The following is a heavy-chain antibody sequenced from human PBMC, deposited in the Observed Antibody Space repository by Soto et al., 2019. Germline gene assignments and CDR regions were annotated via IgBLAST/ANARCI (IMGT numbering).Heavy chain of an antibody. CDR1: GFTFSGYA. J-gene: IGHJ4*02. Sequence: PGGSLRLSCAASGFTFSGYAMSWVRKAPGKGLEWVSAISGSGGSTYYAESVKGRFTISRDNSKNTLYLQMNSLRAEDTAVYYCAKRPGRTQHKYYFDYWGQGTLVTVSS. CDR3: AKRPGRTQHKYYFDY. V-gene: IGHV3-23*01. CDR2: ISGSGGST.